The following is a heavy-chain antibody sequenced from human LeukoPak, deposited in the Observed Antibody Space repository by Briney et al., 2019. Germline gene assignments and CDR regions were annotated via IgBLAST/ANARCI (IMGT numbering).Heavy chain of an antibody. D-gene: IGHD3-9*01. J-gene: IGHJ6*03. Sequence: GASVKVSCKTSGYTFTSYGISWVRQAPGQGLEWMGWISAYNGNTNYAQKLQGRVTMTTDTSTSTAYMELRSLRSDDTAVYYCARTQYYDILTGYFYYYYYMDVWGKGTTVTVSS. CDR3: ARTQYYDILTGYFYYYYYMDV. CDR1: GYTFTSYG. CDR2: ISAYNGNT. V-gene: IGHV1-18*01.